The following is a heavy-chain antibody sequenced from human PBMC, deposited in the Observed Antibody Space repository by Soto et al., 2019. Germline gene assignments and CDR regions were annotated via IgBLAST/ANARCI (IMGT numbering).Heavy chain of an antibody. CDR1: GFTFISYR. CDR3: ARVAGRISSWYHYSYYMDV. CDR2: IKQDGSEK. Sequence: GESLRLSCAASGFTFISYRMSWVLQAPGKGLEWVANIKQDGSEKYYVDSVKGRFTISRDNAKNSLYLQMNSLRAEDTAVYYCARVAGRISSWYHYSYYMDVWGKGTTVTVSS. J-gene: IGHJ6*03. D-gene: IGHD6-13*01. V-gene: IGHV3-7*01.